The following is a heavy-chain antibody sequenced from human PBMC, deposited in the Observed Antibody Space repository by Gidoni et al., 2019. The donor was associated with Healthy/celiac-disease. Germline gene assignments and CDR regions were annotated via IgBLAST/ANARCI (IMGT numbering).Heavy chain of an antibody. J-gene: IGHJ3*02. Sequence: EVQLVESGGGLVQPGGSLSLSCAASGFTFSSYWMHWVRQAPGKGLVWVARINSDGSSTSYADSVKGRFTISRDNAKNTLYLQRNSLRAEDTAVYYCASEFRLNDAFDIWGQGTMVTVSS. CDR1: GFTFSSYW. CDR2: INSDGSST. D-gene: IGHD6-25*01. V-gene: IGHV3-74*01. CDR3: ASEFRLNDAFDI.